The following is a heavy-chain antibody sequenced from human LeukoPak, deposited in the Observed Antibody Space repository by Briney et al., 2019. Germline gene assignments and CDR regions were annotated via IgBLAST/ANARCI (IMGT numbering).Heavy chain of an antibody. CDR2: ISYDGINI. V-gene: IGHV3-30*04. CDR1: GFFFSSYA. D-gene: IGHD3-3*01. Sequence: GGSLRLSCAASGFFFSSYAMHWVRQAPVKAPEWVAVISYDGINIDYADSVKGRFTISRDNSKNTLYLQMNSLRAEDTAVYYCARCRDYNFWSGSAFDYWGQGTLVTVSS. J-gene: IGHJ4*02. CDR3: ARCRDYNFWSGSAFDY.